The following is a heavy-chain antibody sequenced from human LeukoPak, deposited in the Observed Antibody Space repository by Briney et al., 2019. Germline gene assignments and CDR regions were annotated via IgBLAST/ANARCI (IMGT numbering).Heavy chain of an antibody. J-gene: IGHJ4*02. D-gene: IGHD3-9*01. CDR2: IYSSVST. Sequence: SETLSLTCTVSGGSITSYYWSWIRQPAGKGQEWIGHIYSSVSTNCNPSLKSRVTMSVDTSKNQVSLRLTSVTAADTAVYYCAGTLNYDILTGYHPIDYWGQGTLVTVSS. CDR3: AGTLNYDILTGYHPIDY. CDR1: GGSITSYY. V-gene: IGHV4-4*07.